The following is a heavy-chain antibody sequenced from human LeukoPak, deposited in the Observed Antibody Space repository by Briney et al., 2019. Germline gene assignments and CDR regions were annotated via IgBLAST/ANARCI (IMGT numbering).Heavy chain of an antibody. V-gene: IGHV3-66*02. CDR2: IYSGGST. CDR1: GFTLSSDY. D-gene: IGHD4-17*01. CDR3: ARVSYRYGDYAY. J-gene: IGHJ4*02. Sequence: GGSLRLSCAASGFTLSSDYMSWVRQAPGKGLEWVSVIYSGGSTYYADSVKGRFTISRDNSKNTLYLQMNSLRAEDTAVYYCARVSYRYGDYAYWGQGTLVTVS.